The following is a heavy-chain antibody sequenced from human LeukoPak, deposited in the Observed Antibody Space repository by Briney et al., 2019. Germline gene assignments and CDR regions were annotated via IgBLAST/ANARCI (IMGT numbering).Heavy chain of an antibody. D-gene: IGHD3-10*01. CDR1: GGSISTYY. CDR2: IYYTGST. J-gene: IGHJ5*02. V-gene: IGHV4-59*01. CDR3: ARGRGDSRGTSFDP. Sequence: SETLSLTCIVSGGSISTYYWSWVRQPPGKGLEWIGYIYYTGSTTYNPSLKSRVSISVDTSKNKFSLDLNSVSAADTAVYYCARGRGDSRGTSFDPWGQGTLVTVSS.